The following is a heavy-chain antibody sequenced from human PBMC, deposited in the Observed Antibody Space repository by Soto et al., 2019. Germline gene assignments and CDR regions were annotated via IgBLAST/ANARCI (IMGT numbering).Heavy chain of an antibody. CDR1: GGSISSGDYY. D-gene: IGHD3-22*01. J-gene: IGHJ3*02. CDR3: ARVFWEGDDSSGYYSRSRDFDI. Sequence: TSETLSLTCTVSGGSISSGDYYWSWIRQPPGKGLEWIGYIYYSGSTYYNPSLKSRVTISVDTSKNQFSLKLSSVTAADTAVYYCARVFWEGDDSSGYYSRSRDFDIWGQGTMVTVSS. CDR2: IYYSGST. V-gene: IGHV4-30-4*01.